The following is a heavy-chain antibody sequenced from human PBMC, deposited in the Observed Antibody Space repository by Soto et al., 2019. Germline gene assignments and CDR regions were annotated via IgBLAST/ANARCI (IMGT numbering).Heavy chain of an antibody. CDR1: GGSISSSTYY. D-gene: IGHD1-26*01. V-gene: IGHV4-39*01. Sequence: PSETLSLTCTVSGGSISSSTYYWAWIRQPPGKGLEWIGSLYYSGSAYYNPSLRSRVTISVDTSKNQFSLKLTSVTAADTAVYYCARQYSGSYLFDSWGQRSLVTVSS. CDR3: ARQYSGSYLFDS. J-gene: IGHJ4*02. CDR2: LYYSGSA.